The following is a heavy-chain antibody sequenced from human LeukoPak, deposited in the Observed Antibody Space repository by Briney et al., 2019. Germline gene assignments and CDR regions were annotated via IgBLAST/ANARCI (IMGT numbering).Heavy chain of an antibody. J-gene: IGHJ4*02. V-gene: IGHV3-74*01. Sequence: PGGSLRLSCAASGFTFSSYWMHWVRQAPGKGLVWVSHINSDGSSTSYADSVKGRFTISRDNAKNTLYLQMNSLRAEDTAVYYCARDRLGATAHWGQGTLVTVSS. CDR1: GFTFSSYW. CDR3: ARDRLGATAH. D-gene: IGHD1-26*01. CDR2: INSDGSST.